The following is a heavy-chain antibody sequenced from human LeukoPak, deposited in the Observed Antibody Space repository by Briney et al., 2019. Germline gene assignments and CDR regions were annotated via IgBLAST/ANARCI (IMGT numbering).Heavy chain of an antibody. Sequence: ASVKFSCKASGYTFTSYGISWVRQAPGQGLEWMGWISAYNGNTNYAQKLQGRVTMTTDTSTSTAYMELRSLRSDDTAVYYCARDRQWLDIYYYGMDVWGQGTTVTVSS. CDR1: GYTFTSYG. J-gene: IGHJ6*02. CDR2: ISAYNGNT. CDR3: ARDRQWLDIYYYGMDV. V-gene: IGHV1-18*01. D-gene: IGHD6-19*01.